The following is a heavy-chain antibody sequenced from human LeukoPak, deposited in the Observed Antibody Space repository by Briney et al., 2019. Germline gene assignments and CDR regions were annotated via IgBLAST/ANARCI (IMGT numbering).Heavy chain of an antibody. CDR3: TRPHYYGSLRFDP. J-gene: IGHJ5*02. CDR1: GGTFSSYA. CDR2: IIPILGIA. D-gene: IGHD3-10*01. Sequence: SVKVSCKASGGTFSSYAISWVRQAPGQGLEWMGRIIPILGIANYAQKFQGRVTITADKSTSTAYMELSSLRSEDTAVYYCTRPHYYGSLRFDPWGQGTLVTVSS. V-gene: IGHV1-69*04.